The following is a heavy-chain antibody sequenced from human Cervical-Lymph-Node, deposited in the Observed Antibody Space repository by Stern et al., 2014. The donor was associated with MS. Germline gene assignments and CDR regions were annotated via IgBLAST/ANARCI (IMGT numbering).Heavy chain of an antibody. Sequence: EVQLVQSGGGLVKPGGSLRLSCVASGFTFRSHAMHWVRPAPGTGLEWVSCISDSGSHTYYADSVKGRFTITRDNAKNSLFLQMNSLRAEDTAVYYCASRPKLGSLNDYWGQGTLVTVSS. CDR2: ISDSGSHT. V-gene: IGHV3-21*01. J-gene: IGHJ4*02. D-gene: IGHD1-26*01. CDR1: GFTFRSHA. CDR3: ASRPKLGSLNDY.